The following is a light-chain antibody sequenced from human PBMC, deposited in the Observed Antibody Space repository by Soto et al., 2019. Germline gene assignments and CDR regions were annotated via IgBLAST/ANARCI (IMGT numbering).Light chain of an antibody. CDR3: QESSTTPAFT. CDR1: HSVASY. J-gene: IGKJ3*01. V-gene: IGKV1-39*01. CDR2: AAT. Sequence: DIQMTQSPSSLSASVGDRVTITCRASHSVASYFNWFQQRPGKAPSLLIYAATTLHTGVPSRFSGSRSETNFTLPISRLQPEDFATYYCQESSTTPAFTFGPGTKVDFK.